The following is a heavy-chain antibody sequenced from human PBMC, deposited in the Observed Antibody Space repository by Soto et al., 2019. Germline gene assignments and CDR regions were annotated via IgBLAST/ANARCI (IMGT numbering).Heavy chain of an antibody. Sequence: GESLKISCKGSGYSFPSYWIGWVRQMPGKGLEWMGIISPGDSDTRYSPSFQGQVTISADKSISTAYLQWSSLKASDTAMYYCARRAYSTGWYYFEYWGQGTLVTVSS. J-gene: IGHJ4*02. CDR1: GYSFPSYW. D-gene: IGHD6-19*01. CDR2: ISPGDSDT. CDR3: ARRAYSTGWYYFEY. V-gene: IGHV5-51*01.